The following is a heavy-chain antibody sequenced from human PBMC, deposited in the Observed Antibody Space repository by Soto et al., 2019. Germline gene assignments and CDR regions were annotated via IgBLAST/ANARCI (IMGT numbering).Heavy chain of an antibody. J-gene: IGHJ4*02. CDR1: GFTFSSYG. D-gene: IGHD6-19*01. V-gene: IGHV3-30*18. CDR2: ISYDGSNK. CDR3: ANSRRQWLAQIDY. Sequence: GGSLRLSCAASGFTFSSYGMHWVRQAPGKGLEWVAVISYDGSNKYYADSVKGRFTISRDNSKNTLYLQMNSLRAEDTAVYYCANSRRQWLAQIDYWGQGTLVTVSS.